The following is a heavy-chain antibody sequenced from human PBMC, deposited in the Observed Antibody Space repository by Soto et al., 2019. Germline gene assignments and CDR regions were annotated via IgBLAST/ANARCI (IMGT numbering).Heavy chain of an antibody. D-gene: IGHD3-10*01. J-gene: IGHJ6*02. CDR3: AVAMVREILIFESSGMHV. Sequence: QVHLVQSGAEVKKPGSSVKVSCKTSGGSFNNYAVSWVRQSPGQGLEWMGGIIPNFDTPNYAQKFQDRVTIIADESTSTVYMELGCLRSNDTAVYYCAVAMVREILIFESSGMHVWGQGTTVIVSS. V-gene: IGHV1-69*01. CDR1: GGSFNNYA. CDR2: IIPNFDTP.